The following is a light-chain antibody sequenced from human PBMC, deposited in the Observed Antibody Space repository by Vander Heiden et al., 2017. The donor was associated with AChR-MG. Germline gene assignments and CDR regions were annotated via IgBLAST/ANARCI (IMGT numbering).Light chain of an antibody. J-gene: IGLJ1*01. CDR3: YSYAGRNNYV. CDR1: TTDIGGYNY. V-gene: IGLV2-8*01. Sequence: QSALTQPPSPSGSPGQSVTISCTGSTTDIGGYNYVPWLQQPRCQFPKLILYSLTKRPSGVSDRFSGSKSGNTASLTISGLQADDEADYYCYSYAGRNNYVFGTGTKVA. CDR2: SLT.